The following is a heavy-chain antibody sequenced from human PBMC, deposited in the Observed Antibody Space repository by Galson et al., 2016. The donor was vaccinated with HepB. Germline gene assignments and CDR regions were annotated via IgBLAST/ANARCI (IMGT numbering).Heavy chain of an antibody. CDR3: ARGLVGSTTAFDS. Sequence: SLRLSCAASGFTVTRSYMSWVRQAPGQGLEWVSVIYSGGATYYTDPVGCRFTISRDDSKNTLFLQMDSLRPKDTAAYYCARGLVGSTTAFDSWGQGTLVAVSS. CDR2: IYSGGAT. D-gene: IGHD1-26*01. V-gene: IGHV3-53*05. J-gene: IGHJ4*02. CDR1: GFTVTRSY.